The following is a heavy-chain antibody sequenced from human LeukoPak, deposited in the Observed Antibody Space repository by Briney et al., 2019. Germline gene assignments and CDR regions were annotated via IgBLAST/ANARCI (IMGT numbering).Heavy chain of an antibody. D-gene: IGHD6-19*01. CDR2: IYYSGST. CDR3: ARGAGTFDY. J-gene: IGHJ4*02. V-gene: IGHV4-30-4*01. Sequence: SETLSLTCSVSGGSISSGDYYWSWIRQPPGKGLEWIGYIYYSGSTYYNPSLKSRVTISVDTSKNQFSLKLSSATAADTAVYYCARGAGTFDYWGQGTLVTVSS. CDR1: GGSISSGDYY.